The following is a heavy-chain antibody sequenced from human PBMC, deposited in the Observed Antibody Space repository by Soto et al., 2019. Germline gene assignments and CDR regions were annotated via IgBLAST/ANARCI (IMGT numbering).Heavy chain of an antibody. CDR3: ARGPRNPPYYFDY. V-gene: IGHV1-18*01. J-gene: IGHJ4*02. CDR2: ISAYNGNT. CDR1: GYTFTSYG. Sequence: GASVKVSCKTSGYTFTSYGISWVRQAPGQGLEWMGGISAYNGNTNYAQKFQGRVTMTTDESTSTAYMELSSLRSEDTAVYYCARGPRNPPYYFDYWGQGTLVTVSS.